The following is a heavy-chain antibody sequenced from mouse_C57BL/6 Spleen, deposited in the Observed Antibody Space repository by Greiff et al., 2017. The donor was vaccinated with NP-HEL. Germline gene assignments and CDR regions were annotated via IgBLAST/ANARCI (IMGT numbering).Heavy chain of an antibody. Sequence: VQLQQPGAELVRPGSSVTLSCKASGYTFPSYWMHWVKQRPIQGLEWIGNIDPSDRETHYNQKFKDKATLTVDKSSSTAYMQLSGLTSEDSAVYYCARRGTGTLDYWGQGTTLTVSS. V-gene: IGHV1-52*01. CDR3: ARRGTGTLDY. J-gene: IGHJ2*01. CDR1: GYTFPSYW. D-gene: IGHD4-1*01. CDR2: IDPSDRET.